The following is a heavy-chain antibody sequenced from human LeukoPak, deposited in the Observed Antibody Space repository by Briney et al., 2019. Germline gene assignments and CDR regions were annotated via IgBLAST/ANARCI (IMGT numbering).Heavy chain of an antibody. CDR3: ARELMVRGVIIGNFNY. V-gene: IGHV4-4*07. CDR2: MYSSGST. D-gene: IGHD3-10*01. Sequence: PSETLSLTCTVSGGSISNYYWSWIRQPAGKGLECIGRMYSSGSTTYNPSLKSRVTMSLDTSKNQFSLKLSSVTAADTAVYYCARELMVRGVIIGNFNYWGQGTLVTVSS. CDR1: GGSISNYY. J-gene: IGHJ4*02.